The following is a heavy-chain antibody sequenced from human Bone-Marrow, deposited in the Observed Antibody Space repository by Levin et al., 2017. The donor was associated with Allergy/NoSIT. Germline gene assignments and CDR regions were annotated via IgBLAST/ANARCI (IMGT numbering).Heavy chain of an antibody. CDR1: GFIVNDYY. D-gene: IGHD2-8*01. CDR2: IYSGDRT. CDR3: ARGPRIGNARGWFDP. Sequence: GGSLRLSCEVSGFIVNDYYMKWVRQAPGKGPECVSVIYSGDRTFYSDSVKGRFTISRENSNNTLYLQLNSLRVEDSAIYYCARGPRIGNARGWFDPWGHGTLVTVTS. J-gene: IGHJ5*02. V-gene: IGHV3-66*01.